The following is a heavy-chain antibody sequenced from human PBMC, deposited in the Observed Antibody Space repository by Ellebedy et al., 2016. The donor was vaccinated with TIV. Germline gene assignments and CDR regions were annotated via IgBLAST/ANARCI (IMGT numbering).Heavy chain of an antibody. CDR1: KFSFSDFY. CDR3: ARDEAEVGATFFGY. D-gene: IGHD1-26*01. J-gene: IGHJ4*02. CDR2: IDRTGRHT. V-gene: IGHV3-11*06. Sequence: GESLKISCAASKFSFSDFYMAWIRQAPGTALECISYIDRTGRHTSYADSVKGRFTISRDNAENSLYLQMDSLRVDDTAVYFCARDEAEVGATFFGYWGQGTLVTVSS.